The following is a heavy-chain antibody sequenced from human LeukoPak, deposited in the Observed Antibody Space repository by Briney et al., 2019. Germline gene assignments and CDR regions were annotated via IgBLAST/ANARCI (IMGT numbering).Heavy chain of an antibody. CDR1: GFTFSDYY. D-gene: IGHD3-3*01. CDR2: ISSSGSTI. V-gene: IGHV3-11*01. J-gene: IGHJ5*02. Sequence: GGSLRLSCAASGFTFSDYYMSWIRQAPGKGLEWVSYISSSGSTIYYADSVKGRFTISRDNAKNSLYLQMNSLRAEDTAVYYCARVLREWLLFGWFDPWGQGTLVTVSS. CDR3: ARVLREWLLFGWFDP.